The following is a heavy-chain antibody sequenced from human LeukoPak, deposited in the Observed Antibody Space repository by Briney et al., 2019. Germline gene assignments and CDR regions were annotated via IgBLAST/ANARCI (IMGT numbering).Heavy chain of an antibody. D-gene: IGHD5-24*01. Sequence: SETLSLTCTVSGGSISNYYWSWIRQPPGKGLEWIGEINHSGSTNYNPSLKSRVTISVDTSKNQFSLKLSSVTAADTAVYYCARGVLQRSWFDPWGQGTLVTVSS. V-gene: IGHV4-34*01. CDR1: GGSISNYY. J-gene: IGHJ5*02. CDR2: INHSGST. CDR3: ARGVLQRSWFDP.